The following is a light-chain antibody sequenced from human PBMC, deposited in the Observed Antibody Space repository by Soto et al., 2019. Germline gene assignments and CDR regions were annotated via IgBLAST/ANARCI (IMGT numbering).Light chain of an antibody. V-gene: IGKV1-16*01. CDR2: AAS. CDR1: QSISNH. J-gene: IGKJ1*01. Sequence: DIQMTQSPSSLSASVRDRITITCRASQSISNHLNWYQQKPGKGPNLLIYAASSLQSGVPSRFSGSVSGTDFTLTISSLQPDDFATYYCQHYNSYSEAFGQGTKVDIK. CDR3: QHYNSYSEA.